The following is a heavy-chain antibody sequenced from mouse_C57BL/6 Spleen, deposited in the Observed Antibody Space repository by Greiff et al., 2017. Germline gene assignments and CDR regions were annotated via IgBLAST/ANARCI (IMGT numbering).Heavy chain of an antibody. V-gene: IGHV1-42*01. CDR1: GYSFTGYY. Sequence: VQLQQSGPELVKPGASVTISCKASGYSFTGYYMNWVKQSPEKSLEWIGEINPSTGGTTYNQKFKAKATLTVDKSSSTAYMQLKSLTSEDSAVYYCARDYGSSYWYFDVWGTGTTVTVSS. CDR3: ARDYGSSYWYFDV. J-gene: IGHJ1*03. D-gene: IGHD1-1*01. CDR2: INPSTGGT.